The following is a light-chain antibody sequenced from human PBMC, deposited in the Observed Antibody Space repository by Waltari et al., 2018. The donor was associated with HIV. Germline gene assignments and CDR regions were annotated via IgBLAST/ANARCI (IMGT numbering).Light chain of an antibody. CDR2: GAS. V-gene: IGKV3-15*01. Sequence: LVMSQSPPTLSVPPGGLTTLSRRASQSVSSNLARYQQKHGQAPTLLIYGASTRATGIPARFSGSGSGTEFTLTISSLESEDFAVYYCQQYNNWPVTFGGGTKVEIK. CDR1: QSVSSN. CDR3: QQYNNWPVT. J-gene: IGKJ4*02.